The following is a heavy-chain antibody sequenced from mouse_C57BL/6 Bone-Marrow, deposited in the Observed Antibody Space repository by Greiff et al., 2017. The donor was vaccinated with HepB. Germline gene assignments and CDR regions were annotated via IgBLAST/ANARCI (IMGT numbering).Heavy chain of an antibody. V-gene: IGHV5-12*01. D-gene: IGHD6-1*01. CDR2: ISNGGGST. CDR1: GFTFSDYY. Sequence: DVKLVESGGGLVQPGGSLKLSCAASGFTFSDYYMYWVRQTPEKRLEWVAYISNGGGSTYYPDTVKGRFTISRDNAKNTLYLQMSRLKSEDTAMYYCARHPLEGYWYFDVWGTGTTVTVSS. CDR3: ARHPLEGYWYFDV. J-gene: IGHJ1*03.